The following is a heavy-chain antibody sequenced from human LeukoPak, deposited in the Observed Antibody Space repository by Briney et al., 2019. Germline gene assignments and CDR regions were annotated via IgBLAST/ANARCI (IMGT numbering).Heavy chain of an antibody. D-gene: IGHD5-12*01. CDR1: GDSVSNGNYY. CDR3: ARDRSYSGYDLSYGMDV. Sequence: NPSETLSLTCTVSGDSVSNGNYYWSWLRQPPGKALEWIGYIYYTGKTYYNPSLEGRVTILVDTSRNHFSVKLSSVTAADTAVYYCARDRSYSGYDLSYGMDVWGQGTTVTVSS. CDR2: IYYTGKT. J-gene: IGHJ6*02. V-gene: IGHV4-61*03.